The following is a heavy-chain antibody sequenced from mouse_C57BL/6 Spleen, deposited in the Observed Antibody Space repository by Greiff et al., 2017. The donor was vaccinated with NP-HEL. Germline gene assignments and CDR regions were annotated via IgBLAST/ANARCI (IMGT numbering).Heavy chain of an antibody. CDR2: IDPSDSYT. CDR3: AKTPNWDVNYFDY. Sequence: QVHVKQPGAELVRPGTSVKLSCKASGYTFTSYWMHWVKQRPGQGLEWIGVIDPSDSYTNYNQKFQGKATLTVYTSSSTAYMQLSSLTSEDSAVYYCAKTPNWDVNYFDYWGQGTTLTVSS. J-gene: IGHJ2*01. D-gene: IGHD4-1*01. V-gene: IGHV1-59*01. CDR1: GYTFTSYW.